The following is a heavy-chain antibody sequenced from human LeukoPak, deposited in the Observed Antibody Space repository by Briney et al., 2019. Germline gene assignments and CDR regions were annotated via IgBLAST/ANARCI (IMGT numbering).Heavy chain of an antibody. V-gene: IGHV1-2*06. Sequence: ASVKVSCKASGYTFTGYYMHWVRQAPGQGLERMGRINPNSGGTNYAQKFQGGVTMTRDTSISTAYMELSRLRSDDTAVYYCARIAVAGTVRHWGQGTLVTVSS. CDR1: GYTFTGYY. CDR2: INPNSGGT. D-gene: IGHD6-19*01. J-gene: IGHJ1*01. CDR3: ARIAVAGTVRH.